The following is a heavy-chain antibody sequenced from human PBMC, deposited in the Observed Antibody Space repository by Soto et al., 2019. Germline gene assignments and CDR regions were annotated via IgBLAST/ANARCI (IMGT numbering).Heavy chain of an antibody. J-gene: IGHJ2*01. D-gene: IGHD3-3*01. Sequence: PGGSLRLSGAASGFTLSNFGIHWVRQVPWKGLVWVSRINDDGIRTKYADSVEGRLTISRDTAKNTLYLQMDSLRVEDTAVYYCARYPHDYDFWGGNPRGYFDLWGRRTLVPVSP. V-gene: IGHV3-74*01. CDR3: ARYPHDYDFWGGNPRGYFDL. CDR2: INDDGIRT. CDR1: GFTLSNFG.